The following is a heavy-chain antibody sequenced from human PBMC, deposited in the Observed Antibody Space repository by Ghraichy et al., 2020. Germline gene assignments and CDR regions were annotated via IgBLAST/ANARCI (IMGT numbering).Heavy chain of an antibody. CDR2: IAGSGGNT. J-gene: IGHJ4*02. CDR1: GLIFSSYA. CDR3: AKEDAVSAVPDY. D-gene: IGHD2-15*01. Sequence: LSLTCAASGLIFSSYAMTWVRQAPGKGLEWVSAIAGSGGNTYYADFAEGRFPNSRDNSRNTLYLQRNSRRAEDTAVYYGAKEDAVSAVPDYWRQGTLVTVSS. V-gene: IGHV3-23*01.